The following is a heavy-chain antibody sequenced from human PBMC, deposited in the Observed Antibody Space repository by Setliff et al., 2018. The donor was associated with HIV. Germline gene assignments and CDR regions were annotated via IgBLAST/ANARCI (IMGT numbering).Heavy chain of an antibody. CDR1: GDSLDSDSYF. CDR3: ARLWLHYGDDIPKFAP. V-gene: IGHV4-61*09. D-gene: IGHD2-21*02. CDR2: IHSSGGTT. Sequence: ASETLSLTCTVFGDSLDSDSYFWTWIRQPAGKGLEWVGHIHSSGGTTNYNPSLKSRVTLSLDKSNNRFSLRLTSLTAADTAVYFCARLWLHYGDDIPKFAPWGQGILVTVSS. J-gene: IGHJ5*02.